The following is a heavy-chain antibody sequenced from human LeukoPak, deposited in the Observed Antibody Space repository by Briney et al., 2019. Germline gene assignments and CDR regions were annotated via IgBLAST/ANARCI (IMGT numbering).Heavy chain of an antibody. CDR2: FCCSGWST. V-gene: IGHV3-23*01. CDR3: AKAVGSGRSFDY. D-gene: IGHD6-19*01. CDR1: GFSFSSYA. Sequence: GGSLRLSCAASGFSFSSYAMSWVRQAPGKGLVGVTAFCCSGWSTSYADPVKGLFNISRDSSKNTLYLQMNSLRAEDTAVYYCAKAVGSGRSFDYWGQGTLVTVSS. J-gene: IGHJ4*02.